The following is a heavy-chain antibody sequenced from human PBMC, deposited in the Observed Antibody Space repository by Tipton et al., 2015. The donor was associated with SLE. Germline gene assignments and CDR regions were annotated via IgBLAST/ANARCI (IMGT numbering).Heavy chain of an antibody. Sequence: TLSLTCTVSGGSISSGSYYWSWIRQPAGKGLEWIGRIYTSGSTNYNPSLKSRVTISVDTSKNQFSLKLSSVTAADTAVYYCARVEGWGLDYWGQGTLVTVSS. CDR3: ARVEGWGLDY. V-gene: IGHV4-61*02. D-gene: IGHD2-21*02. CDR2: IYTSGST. CDR1: GGSISSGSYY. J-gene: IGHJ4*02.